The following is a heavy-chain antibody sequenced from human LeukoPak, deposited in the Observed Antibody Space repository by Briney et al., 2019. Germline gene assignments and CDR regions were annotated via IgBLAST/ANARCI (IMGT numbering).Heavy chain of an antibody. J-gene: IGHJ4*02. V-gene: IGHV4-59*08. CDR2: IYYSGST. D-gene: IGHD5-12*01. Sequence: KSSETLSLTCTVSGGSISSYYWSWIRQPPGKGLEWIGYIYYSGSTNYNPSLKSRVTISVDTSKNQFSLKLSSVTAADTAVYYCARGGGYDPPDYWGQGTLVTVSS. CDR1: GGSISSYY. CDR3: ARGGGYDPPDY.